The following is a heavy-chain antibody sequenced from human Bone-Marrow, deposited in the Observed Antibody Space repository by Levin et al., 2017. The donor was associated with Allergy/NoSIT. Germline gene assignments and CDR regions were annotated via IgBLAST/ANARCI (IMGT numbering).Heavy chain of an antibody. J-gene: IGHJ6*03. V-gene: IGHV5-51*01. CDR2: VYPGDSDT. CDR1: GYSFTNYW. Sequence: RGESLKISCQGSGYSFTNYWIGWVRQMPGKGLEWVGIVYPGDSDTRYSPSFQGQVTISADKSTSTAYLQWSSLRASDSAMYYCARHVEVQADDYYMDVWGKGTTVTVS. CDR3: ARHVEVQADDYYMDV. D-gene: IGHD2-15*01.